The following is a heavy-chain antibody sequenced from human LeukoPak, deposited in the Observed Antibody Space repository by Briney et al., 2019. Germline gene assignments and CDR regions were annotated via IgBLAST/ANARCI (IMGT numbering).Heavy chain of an antibody. J-gene: IGHJ4*02. D-gene: IGHD1-14*01. CDR3: ATNRLN. CDR2: INPSGGST. Sequence: ASVKVPCKASGYTFTSYFIHWVRQAPGQGLEWMGVINPSGGSTTYAQKFQGRVTMTRDTSTSTVYMELSGLRSEDTAVYYCATNRLNWGQGTLVTVSS. V-gene: IGHV1-46*01. CDR1: GYTFTSYF.